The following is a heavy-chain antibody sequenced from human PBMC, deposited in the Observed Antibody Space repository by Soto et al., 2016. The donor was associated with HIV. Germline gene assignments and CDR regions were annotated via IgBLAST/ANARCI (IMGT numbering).Heavy chain of an antibody. CDR3: AKDFRRGYSGYDRXL. CDR1: GFTFSSYA. V-gene: IGHV3-23*01. Sequence: EVQLLESGGGLVQPGGSLRLSCAASGFTFSSYAMSWVRQAPGKGLEWVSAISGSGGSTYYADSVKGRFTISRDNSKNTLYLQMNSLRAEDTAVYYCAKDFRRGYSGYDRXLWGQGTLVHRLL. CDR2: ISGSGGST. J-gene: IGHJ4*02. D-gene: IGHD5-12*01.